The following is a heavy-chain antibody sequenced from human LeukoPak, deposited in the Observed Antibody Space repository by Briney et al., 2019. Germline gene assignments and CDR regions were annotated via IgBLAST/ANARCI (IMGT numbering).Heavy chain of an antibody. Sequence: ASVKVSCKASGYTFTSYYMQWVRQAPGQGLEWMGIINPSGGSTSYAQKFQGRVTMTRDMSTSTVYMELSSLRSEETAVYYCARDQRYDSSGYYGPDFDYWGQGTLVTVSS. CDR3: ARDQRYDSSGYYGPDFDY. V-gene: IGHV1-46*01. CDR1: GYTFTSYY. D-gene: IGHD3-22*01. J-gene: IGHJ4*02. CDR2: INPSGGST.